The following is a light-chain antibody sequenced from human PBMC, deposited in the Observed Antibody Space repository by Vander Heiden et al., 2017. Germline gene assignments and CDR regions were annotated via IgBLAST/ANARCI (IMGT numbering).Light chain of an antibody. V-gene: IGKV1-39*01. J-gene: IGKJ1*01. CDR3: QVSDTTRKT. CDR1: QSISSY. Sequence: DIQMTQSPSSLSASVGDRVTITCRASQSISSYLNWYQQKPGKAPKLLIYAASSLQSGVPSRFSGSRSGTDFTLTISRLQPEDLATYYCQVSDTTRKTFGQGTKVEIK. CDR2: AAS.